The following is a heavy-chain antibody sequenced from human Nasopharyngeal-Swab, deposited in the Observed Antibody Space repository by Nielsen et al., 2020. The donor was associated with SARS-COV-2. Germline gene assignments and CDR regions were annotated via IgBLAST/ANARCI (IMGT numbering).Heavy chain of an antibody. J-gene: IGHJ4*02. CDR1: GFTFDNYA. CDR3: AKDGGGWYTSGWYYFDS. CDR2: ISGSGSNT. V-gene: IGHV3-23*01. D-gene: IGHD6-19*01. Sequence: ESLKISCAASGFTFDNYAMSWVRQPPGRGLEWVSSISGSGSNTYYRDSVKGRFTISRDNSQNTLYLQMNSLRAEDTALYYCAKDGGGWYTSGWYYFDSWGQQILVTVSS.